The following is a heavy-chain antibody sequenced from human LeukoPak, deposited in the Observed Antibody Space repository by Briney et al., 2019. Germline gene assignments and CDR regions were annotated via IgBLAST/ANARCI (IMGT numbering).Heavy chain of an antibody. Sequence: ASVKVSCKASGYTFTSYGISWVRQAPGQGLEWMGWISAYNGNTNYAQKFQGRVTMTRDMSTSTVYMELSSLRSEDTAVYYCTRDWSCSGGSCYNCFDPWGQGTLVTVSS. CDR1: GYTFTSYG. J-gene: IGHJ5*02. CDR2: ISAYNGNT. V-gene: IGHV1-18*01. CDR3: TRDWSCSGGSCYNCFDP. D-gene: IGHD2-15*01.